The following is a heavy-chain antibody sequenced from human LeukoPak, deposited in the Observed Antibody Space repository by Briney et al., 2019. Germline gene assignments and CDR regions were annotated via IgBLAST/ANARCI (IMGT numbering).Heavy chain of an antibody. D-gene: IGHD6-13*01. V-gene: IGHV1-2*02. Sequence: ASVKVSCKASGYTFTGCYMHWGRQAPAQGLEWMGWINPNSGGTNYSQKFQGRVTMTRDTSISTAYMELSRLRSDDTAVYYCARGRYRIAAAGSWGWFDPWGQGTLVTVSS. CDR1: GYTFTGCY. CDR3: ARGRYRIAAAGSWGWFDP. CDR2: INPNSGGT. J-gene: IGHJ5*02.